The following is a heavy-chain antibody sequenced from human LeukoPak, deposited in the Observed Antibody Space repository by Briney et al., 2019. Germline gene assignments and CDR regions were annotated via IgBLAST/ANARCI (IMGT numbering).Heavy chain of an antibody. CDR3: AKVATSSGRSYYYYGMDV. D-gene: IGHD6-25*01. V-gene: IGHV3-23*01. Sequence: DSVKGRFTISRDNSKNTLYLQMNSLRAEDTAVYYCAKVATSSGRSYYYYGMDVWGQGTTVTVSS. J-gene: IGHJ6*02.